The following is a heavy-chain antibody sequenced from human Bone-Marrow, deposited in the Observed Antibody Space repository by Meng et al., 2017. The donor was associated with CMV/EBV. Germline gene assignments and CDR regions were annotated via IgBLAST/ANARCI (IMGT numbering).Heavy chain of an antibody. V-gene: IGHV1-2*02. Sequence: ASVKVSCKASGYTFTGYYMHWVRQAPGQGLEWMGWMNPNSGNTGYAQKFQGRVTMTRDTSISTAYMELSRLRSDDTAVYYCARDVVVVPAANGDYYYYGMDVWGQGTTVTVSS. J-gene: IGHJ6*02. CDR2: MNPNSGNT. D-gene: IGHD2-2*01. CDR3: ARDVVVVPAANGDYYYYGMDV. CDR1: GYTFTGYY.